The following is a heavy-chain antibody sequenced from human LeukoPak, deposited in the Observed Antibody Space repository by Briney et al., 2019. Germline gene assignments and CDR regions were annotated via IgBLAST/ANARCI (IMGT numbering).Heavy chain of an antibody. CDR2: ICYDGSNK. D-gene: IGHD2-2*01. V-gene: IGHV3-33*01. J-gene: IGHJ6*04. CDR1: GFTFSSYG. CDR3: ARVDGYCSSTSCPNPRYYYGMDV. Sequence: GGSLRLSCAASGFTFSSYGMHWVRQAPGKGLEWVAVICYDGSNKYYADSVKGRFTISRDNSKNTLYLQMNSLRAEDTAVYYCARVDGYCSSTSCPNPRYYYGMDVWGKGTTVTVSS.